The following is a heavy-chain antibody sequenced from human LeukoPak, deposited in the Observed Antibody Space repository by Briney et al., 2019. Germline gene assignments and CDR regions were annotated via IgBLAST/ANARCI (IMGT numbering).Heavy chain of an antibody. CDR3: ARGLIVGATMRPVDY. D-gene: IGHD1-26*01. CDR1: GGSFSGYY. V-gene: IGHV4-34*01. J-gene: IGHJ4*02. Sequence: SETLSLTCAVYGGSFSGYYWSWIRQPPGKGLEWIGETNHSGSTNYNPSLKSRVTISIDTSKNQFSLKLSSVTAADTAVYYCARGLIVGATMRPVDYWGQGTLVTVSS. CDR2: TNHSGST.